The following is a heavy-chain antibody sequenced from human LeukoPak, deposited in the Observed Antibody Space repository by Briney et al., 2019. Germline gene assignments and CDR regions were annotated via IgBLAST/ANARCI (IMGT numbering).Heavy chain of an antibody. CDR2: VFPADSDT. V-gene: IGHV5-51*01. CDR3: ARHGGAFDY. D-gene: IGHD4-17*01. J-gene: IGHJ4*02. Sequence: GESLKISCKGSGYSFTTSWICLVRQMPGEGLEWMGIVFPADSDTRYSPSFQGQVTFSAYKSISTAFLQWSSLKASDSAMYYCARHGGAFDYWGQGTLVTVSS. CDR1: GYSFTTSW.